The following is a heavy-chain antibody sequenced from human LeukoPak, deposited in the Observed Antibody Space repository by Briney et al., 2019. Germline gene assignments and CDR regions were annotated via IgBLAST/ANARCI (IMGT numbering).Heavy chain of an antibody. Sequence: ASETLSLTCTVSGGSISSSSYYWGWIRQPPGKGLEWIGSIYYSGSTYYNPSLKSRVTISVDTSKNQFSLKLSSVTAADTAVYYCARSDRSSYGYGGSRYFDYWGQGTLLTVSS. D-gene: IGHD5-18*01. V-gene: IGHV4-39*07. CDR3: ARSDRSSYGYGGSRYFDY. CDR1: GGSISSSSYY. CDR2: IYYSGST. J-gene: IGHJ4*02.